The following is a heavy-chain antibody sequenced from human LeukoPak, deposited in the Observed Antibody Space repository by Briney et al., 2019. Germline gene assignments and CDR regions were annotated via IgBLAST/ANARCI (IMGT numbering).Heavy chain of an antibody. D-gene: IGHD3-22*01. Sequence: SETLSLTCTVSGGSISSGGYYWGWIRQPPGKGLEWIGSIYYSGSTYYNPSLKSRVTISVDTSKNQFSLKLSSVTAADTAVYYCASQKEYYYDSSGHIDYWGQGTLVTVSS. CDR3: ASQKEYYYDSSGHIDY. CDR1: GGSISSGGYY. CDR2: IYYSGST. J-gene: IGHJ4*02. V-gene: IGHV4-39*01.